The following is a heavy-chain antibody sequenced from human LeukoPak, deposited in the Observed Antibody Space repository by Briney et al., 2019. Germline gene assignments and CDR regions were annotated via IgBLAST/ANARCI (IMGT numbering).Heavy chain of an antibody. D-gene: IGHD2-2*02. J-gene: IGHJ4*02. Sequence: GGSLRLSCAASGFTFSSYAMSWVRQAPGKGLGWVSAISGSGGSTYYADSVKGRFTISRDNSKNTLYLQMNSLRAEDTAVYYCARYPYQSYYFDYWGQGTLVTVSS. CDR3: ARYPYQSYYFDY. V-gene: IGHV3-23*01. CDR2: ISGSGGST. CDR1: GFTFSSYA.